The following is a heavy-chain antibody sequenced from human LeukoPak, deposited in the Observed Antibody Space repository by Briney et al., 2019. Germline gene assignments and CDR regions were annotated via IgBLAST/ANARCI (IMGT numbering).Heavy chain of an antibody. Sequence: KTSETLSLTCAVSGCSISGAYYWGWIRQPPGKGLEWIGSMFHSGNTYYNPSLKSRVTISVDTSKNQFSLKLSSVTAADTAVYYCARAYYFNSSGPRGYFDYWGQGTLVTVSS. J-gene: IGHJ4*02. CDR1: GCSISGAYY. V-gene: IGHV4-38-2*01. D-gene: IGHD3-22*01. CDR3: ARAYYFNSSGPRGYFDY. CDR2: MFHSGNT.